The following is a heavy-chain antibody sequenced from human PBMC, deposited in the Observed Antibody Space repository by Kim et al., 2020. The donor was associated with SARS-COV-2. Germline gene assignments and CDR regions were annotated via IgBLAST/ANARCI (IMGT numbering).Heavy chain of an antibody. CDR2: LSASGGTT. D-gene: IGHD3-22*01. Sequence: GGSLRLSCEASGFTFSKFVMSWVRQAPGKGLEWVSVLSASGGTTYYADSVKGRFTIYRDNSENTLHLQMNGLRAEDTAVYYCAKGGQFPTASAYYYWGQGTLVTVSS. CDR3: AKGGQFPTASAYYY. V-gene: IGHV3-23*01. CDR1: GFTFSKFV. J-gene: IGHJ4*02.